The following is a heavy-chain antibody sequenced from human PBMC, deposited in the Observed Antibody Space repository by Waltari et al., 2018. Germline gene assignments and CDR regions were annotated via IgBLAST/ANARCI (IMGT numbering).Heavy chain of an antibody. CDR1: GYSISSGYY. V-gene: IGHV4-38-2*01. CDR2: IYHSGGT. J-gene: IGHJ5*02. D-gene: IGHD3-3*01. Sequence: QVQLQESGPGLVKPSETLSLTCAVSGYSISSGYYWGWIRQPPGKGLEWIGSIYHSGGTYDNPSRKSRVTIAVDTSKNQFSLKLSSVTAADTAVYYCARAHPTIWAGAWFDPWGQGTLVTVSS. CDR3: ARAHPTIWAGAWFDP.